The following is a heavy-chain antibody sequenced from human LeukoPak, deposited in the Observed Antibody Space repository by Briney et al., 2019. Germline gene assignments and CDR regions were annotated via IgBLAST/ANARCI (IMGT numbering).Heavy chain of an antibody. D-gene: IGHD3-16*01. J-gene: IGHJ4*02. CDR3: VKDMGE. Sequence: GGSLRLSCAASGFTFSSYAMSWVRQAPGKGLEWVSAISGSGGSTYYADSVKGRFTISREISRNMLYLQMSSLRVDDTAVYYCVKDMGEWGQGTLVTVSS. CDR1: GFTFSSYA. CDR2: ISGSGGST. V-gene: IGHV3-23*01.